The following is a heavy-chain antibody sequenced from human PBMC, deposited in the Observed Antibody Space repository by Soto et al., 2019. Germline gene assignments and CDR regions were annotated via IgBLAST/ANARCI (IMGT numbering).Heavy chain of an antibody. CDR3: ARGDCISTSCYLIKYYYYGMDV. CDR2: IYYSGST. CDR1: GGSISSSSYY. J-gene: IGHJ6*01. D-gene: IGHD2-2*01. Sequence: PSETLSLTCTVSGGSISSSSYYWGWIRQPPGKGLEWIGSIYYSGSTYYNPSLKSRVTISVDTSKNQFSLKLSSVTAADTAVYYCARGDCISTSCYLIKYYYYGMDVW. V-gene: IGHV4-39*01.